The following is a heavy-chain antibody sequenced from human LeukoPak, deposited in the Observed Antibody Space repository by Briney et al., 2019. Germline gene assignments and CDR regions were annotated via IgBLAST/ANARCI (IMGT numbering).Heavy chain of an antibody. CDR1: GFTFDDYA. CDR2: ISWNSGSI. V-gene: IGHV3-9*01. Sequence: PGGSLRLSCAASGFTFDDYAMHWVRQAPGKGLEWVSGISWNSGSIGHADSVKGRFTISRDNAKNSLYLQMSSLRAEDTALYYCAKARPTVAGAVDYWGQGTLVTVSS. CDR3: AKARPTVAGAVDY. J-gene: IGHJ4*02. D-gene: IGHD6-19*01.